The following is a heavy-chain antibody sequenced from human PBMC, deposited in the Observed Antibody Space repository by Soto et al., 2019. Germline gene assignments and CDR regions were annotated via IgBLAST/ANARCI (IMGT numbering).Heavy chain of an antibody. Sequence: QVQLVESGGGVVQPGSSLRLSCEASGFTFSSYGMHWVRQAPGKGLEWVAVISYDGSNKYYADSVKGRFTISRDNSKNTLYLQMNSLRAEDTAVYYCAKDRIFRSWGQGTLVTVSS. CDR2: ISYDGSNK. CDR3: AKDRIFRS. D-gene: IGHD2-21*01. CDR1: GFTFSSYG. V-gene: IGHV3-30*18. J-gene: IGHJ4*02.